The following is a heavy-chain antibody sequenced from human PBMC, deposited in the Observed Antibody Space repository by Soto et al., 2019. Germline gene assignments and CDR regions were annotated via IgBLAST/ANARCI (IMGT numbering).Heavy chain of an antibody. D-gene: IGHD3-3*02. CDR1: GFTFSDHY. V-gene: IGHV3-72*01. Sequence: EVQLVESGGGLVLPGGSLRLSCAASGFTFSDHYMDWVRQAPGKGLEWVGRIRNKANSYTTDYAASVQGRFTISRDDSKNSLYLQMNSLKTEDTAMYYCASGTFSLPWGQGTLVTVSS. J-gene: IGHJ5*02. CDR2: IRNKANSYTT. CDR3: ASGTFSLP.